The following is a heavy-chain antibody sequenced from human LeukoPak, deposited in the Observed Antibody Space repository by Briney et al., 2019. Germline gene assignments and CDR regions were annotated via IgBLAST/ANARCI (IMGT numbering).Heavy chain of an antibody. J-gene: IGHJ4*02. D-gene: IGHD6-13*01. CDR1: GGSISSYY. Sequence: SETLSLTCTVSGGSISSYYWSWIRQPPGKGLEWIGYIYYSGSTNYNPSLKSRVTISVDTSKNQFSLKLSSVTAADTAVYYCARHPPTEYSSSWAFDYWGQGTLVTVSS. V-gene: IGHV4-59*08. CDR2: IYYSGST. CDR3: ARHPPTEYSSSWAFDY.